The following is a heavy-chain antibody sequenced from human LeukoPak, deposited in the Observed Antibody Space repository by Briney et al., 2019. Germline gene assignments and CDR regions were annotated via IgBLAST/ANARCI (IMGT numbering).Heavy chain of an antibody. CDR3: ARGMHSINQYQLLLPYYYYYYYMDV. CDR2: INPNSGGT. D-gene: IGHD2-2*01. V-gene: IGHV1-2*02. CDR1: GYTFTGYY. J-gene: IGHJ6*03. Sequence: ASVKVSCKASGYTFTGYYMHWVRQAPGQELEWMGWINPNSGGTNYAQKFQGRVTMTRDTSISTAYMELSRLRSDDTAVYYCARGMHSINQYQLLLPYYYYYYYMDVWGKGTTVTVSS.